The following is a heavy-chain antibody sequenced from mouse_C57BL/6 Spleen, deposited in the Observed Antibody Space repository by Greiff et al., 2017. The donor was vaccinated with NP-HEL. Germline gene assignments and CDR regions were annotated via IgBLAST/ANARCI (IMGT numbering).Heavy chain of an antibody. J-gene: IGHJ3*01. Sequence: QVQLQQPGAELVMPGASVKLSCKASGYTFTSYWMHWVKQRPGQGLEWIGEIDPSDSYTNYNQKFKGKSTLTVDKSSSTAYMQLSSLTSEDSAVYYCARSHSGLAYWGQGTLVTVSA. CDR1: GYTFTSYW. V-gene: IGHV1-69*01. CDR2: IDPSDSYT. CDR3: ARSHSGLAY.